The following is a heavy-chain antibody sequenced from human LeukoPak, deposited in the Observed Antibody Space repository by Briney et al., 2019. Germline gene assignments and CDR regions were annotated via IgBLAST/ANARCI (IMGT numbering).Heavy chain of an antibody. Sequence: GGSLRLSCVASGFTFSTYIMNWVRQAPGKGLEWVSYISSDSTTMNYADSVRGRFIISRDNAKSSLFLQMNSLRDEDTAVYYCAGGTATTGGYFQHCGPGTLVTVSS. CDR3: AGGTATTGGYFQH. D-gene: IGHD1-1*01. V-gene: IGHV3-48*02. CDR2: ISSDSTTM. J-gene: IGHJ1*01. CDR1: GFTFSTYI.